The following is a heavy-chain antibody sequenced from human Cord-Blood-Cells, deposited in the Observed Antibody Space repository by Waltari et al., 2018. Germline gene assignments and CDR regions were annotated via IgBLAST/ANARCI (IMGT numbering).Heavy chain of an antibody. Sequence: QVQLQESGPGLVKPSEPLSLTCTVPGGSISSYYWSWIRQPPGKGLEWIGYIYYSGSTIYNPSLKSRVTISVDTSKNQVSLKLSSVTAADTAVYYCARVIAAAGRPDAFDIWGQGTMVTVSS. D-gene: IGHD6-13*01. J-gene: IGHJ3*02. CDR3: ARVIAAAGRPDAFDI. V-gene: IGHV4-59*01. CDR2: IYYSGST. CDR1: GGSISSYY.